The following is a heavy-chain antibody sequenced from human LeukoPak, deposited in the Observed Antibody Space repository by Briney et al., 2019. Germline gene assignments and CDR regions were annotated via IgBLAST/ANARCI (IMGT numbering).Heavy chain of an antibody. D-gene: IGHD4-23*01. J-gene: IGHJ4*02. CDR2: ISASGGGT. CDR1: EFIFRSYG. Sequence: QTGGFLRLSCAASEFIFRSYGMSWVRQAPGKGLEWVSAISASGGGTYYADSVKGRFTISRDNSRNTLYLEMNSLRAEDTAIYYCAKEVTPGALLYGPFDYWGQGTLVTVSS. V-gene: IGHV3-23*01. CDR3: AKEVTPGALLYGPFDY.